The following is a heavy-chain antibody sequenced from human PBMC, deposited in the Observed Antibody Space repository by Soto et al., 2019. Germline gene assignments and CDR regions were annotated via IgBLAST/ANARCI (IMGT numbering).Heavy chain of an antibody. CDR1: GFTFSSYS. CDR2: ISSSSISI. V-gene: IGHV3-21*01. CDR3: EREPRDIANWFAP. J-gene: IGHJ5*02. D-gene: IGHD2-15*01. Sequence: GALRLSCAASGFTFSSYSMNWVRQAPGKGLEWVSSISSSSISIYYADSVKGRFTISRDNAKNSLYLQMNSLRAEDTAVYYCEREPRDIANWFAPWGQGTLVTVSS.